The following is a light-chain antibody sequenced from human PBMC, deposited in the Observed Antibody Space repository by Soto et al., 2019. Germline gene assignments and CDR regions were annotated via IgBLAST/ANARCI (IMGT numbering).Light chain of an antibody. CDR3: LQVYSFPRT. J-gene: IGKJ1*01. Sequence: DIQMTQSPSSMTASVGDRITSTCRASQDIGVRLAWIQHKPGKATQYLIQAASILQSGAPSRFSGRGSGTEFILTINNLQPEDFASYFCLQVYSFPRTFGLGTKVDIK. CDR1: QDIGVR. V-gene: IGKV1-12*01. CDR2: AAS.